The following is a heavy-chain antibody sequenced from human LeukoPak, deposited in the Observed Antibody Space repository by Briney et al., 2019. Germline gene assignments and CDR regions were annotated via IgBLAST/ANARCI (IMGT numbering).Heavy chain of an antibody. V-gene: IGHV3-21*01. CDR1: GFTFSSYS. D-gene: IGHD2-2*01. CDR2: ISSSSSYI. J-gene: IGHJ3*02. CDR3: ARIRPQLHDAFDI. Sequence: GGSLRLSCAASGFTFSSYSMNWVRQAPGKGLEWVSSISSSSSYIYYADSVKGRFTISRDNAKNSLYLQMNSLRAEDTAVYYCARIRPQLHDAFDIWGQGTMVTVSS.